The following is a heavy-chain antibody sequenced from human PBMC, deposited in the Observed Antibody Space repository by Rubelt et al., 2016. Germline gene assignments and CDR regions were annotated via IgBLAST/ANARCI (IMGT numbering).Heavy chain of an antibody. CDR2: ISAYNGNT. Sequence: QVQLVQSGAEVKKPGASVKVSCKASGYTFTSYGISWVRQAPGQGLEWMGWISAYNGNTNYAQKLQGRVTMHTDTSTGTAYMEPRSLRSDDTAVYYCARYLGIEGDFDYWGQGTLVTVSS. CDR1: GYTFTSYG. J-gene: IGHJ4*02. D-gene: IGHD7-27*01. CDR3: ARYLGIEGDFDY. V-gene: IGHV1-18*01.